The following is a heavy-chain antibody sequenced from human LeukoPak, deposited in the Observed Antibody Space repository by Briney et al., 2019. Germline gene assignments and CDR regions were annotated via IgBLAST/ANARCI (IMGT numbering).Heavy chain of an antibody. CDR1: GYSISSGYY. CDR2: IYHSGST. V-gene: IGHV4-38-2*02. Sequence: PSETLSLTCTVSGYSISSGYYGVWIGQPPGKGLDGIGGIYHSGSTYYNPSLKSRVTISVDTSKNQFSLKLSSVTAADTAVYYCARGLPRITIFGVVIKGWFDPWGQGTLVTVSS. CDR3: ARGLPRITIFGVVIKGWFDP. J-gene: IGHJ5*02. D-gene: IGHD3-3*01.